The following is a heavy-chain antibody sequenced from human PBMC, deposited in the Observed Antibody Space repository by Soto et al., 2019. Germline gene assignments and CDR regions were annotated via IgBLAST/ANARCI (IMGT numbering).Heavy chain of an antibody. Sequence: QVQRVQSGAEVKKPGSSVKVSCKASGGTFSSYTISWVRQAPGQGLEWMGRIIPILGIAKYAQKFQGRVTITADKSTSTAYMELSSLRSEDTAVYYCARDGAVAGTDDYWGQRTLVTVSS. D-gene: IGHD6-19*01. V-gene: IGHV1-69*08. CDR2: IIPILGIA. CDR3: ARDGAVAGTDDY. J-gene: IGHJ4*02. CDR1: GGTFSSYT.